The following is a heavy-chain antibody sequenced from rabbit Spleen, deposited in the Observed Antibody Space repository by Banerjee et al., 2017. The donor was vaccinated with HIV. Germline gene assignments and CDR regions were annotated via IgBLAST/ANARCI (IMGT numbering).Heavy chain of an antibody. CDR3: ARSVDGYGPRLDL. CDR1: GFDLSSYG. J-gene: IGHJ3*01. D-gene: IGHD6-1*01. V-gene: IGHV1S47*01. Sequence: QEQLVESGGGLVQPGGSLKLSCKASGFDLSSYGVSWVRQAPGKGLEWIGYIDPIFGATYYATWVNGRFTISSHNAQNTLYLQLNSLTAADTATYFCARSVDGYGPRLDLWGQGTLVTVS. CDR2: IDPIFGAT.